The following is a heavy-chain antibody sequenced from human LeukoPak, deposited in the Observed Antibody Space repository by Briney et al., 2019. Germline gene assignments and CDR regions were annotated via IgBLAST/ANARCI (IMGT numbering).Heavy chain of an antibody. CDR3: SRHGAPDAFDI. J-gene: IGHJ3*02. V-gene: IGHV3-48*03. CDR1: GLTFSSYE. CDR2: IRSSGSTR. D-gene: IGHD4-17*01. Sequence: GGSLRLSCAGSGLTFSSYEMNWVRQGPGKGLEWVSNIRSSGSTRHYADSVKGRFTISRDNAKNSLYLHMTSLRAEDTAVYYFSRHGAPDAFDIWGQGTMVTVSS.